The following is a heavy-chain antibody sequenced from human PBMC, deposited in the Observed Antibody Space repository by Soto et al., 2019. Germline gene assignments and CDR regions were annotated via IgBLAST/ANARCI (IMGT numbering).Heavy chain of an antibody. J-gene: IGHJ6*03. V-gene: IGHV3-23*01. Sequence: EVQLLESGGGLVQPGGSLRLSCAASGFTFGTYAMKWLRQAPGRGLECVSXXXXXXXXXXXAEXVKGRFTVSRDNSKXXXXXXXXXXXXXXXXXXXXXXXXXXXYSYYYMDVWGKGTTVTVSS. CDR3: XXXXXXXYSYYYMDV. CDR2: XXXXXXXX. CDR1: GFTFGTYA.